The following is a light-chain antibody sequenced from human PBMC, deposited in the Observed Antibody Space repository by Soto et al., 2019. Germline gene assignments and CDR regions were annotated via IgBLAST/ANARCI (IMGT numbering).Light chain of an antibody. Sequence: AIQLTQSPSSLSASVGDRVTITCRASQDIRGALAWYQQKPGKPPKLLIFDVSSLKSGVPSRFSGSGSGTDFTLTISSPQPEDFATHFCQQLNTYPLTFGQGTRLEIK. J-gene: IGKJ5*01. CDR3: QQLNTYPLT. CDR2: DVS. CDR1: QDIRGA. V-gene: IGKV1-13*02.